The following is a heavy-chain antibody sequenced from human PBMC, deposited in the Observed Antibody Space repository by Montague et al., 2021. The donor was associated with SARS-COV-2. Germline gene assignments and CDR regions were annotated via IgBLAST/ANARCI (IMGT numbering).Heavy chain of an antibody. J-gene: IGHJ6*02. CDR1: GDSVSSNSAT. Sequence: CAISGDSVSSNSATGNWVRQSPSRGLEWLGRTYYRSKWYNDYAVSVRGRVTINPDTSKNQFSLQLNSVTPEDTAIYYCTSGREGNYNVMDVWGQGTTVTVS. CDR2: TYYRSKWYN. D-gene: IGHD1-1*01. V-gene: IGHV6-1*01. CDR3: TSGREGNYNVMDV.